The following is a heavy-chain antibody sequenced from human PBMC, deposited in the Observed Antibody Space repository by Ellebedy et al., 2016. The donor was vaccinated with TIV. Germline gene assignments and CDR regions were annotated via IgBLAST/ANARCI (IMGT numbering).Heavy chain of an antibody. Sequence: ASVKVSXKASRYTFTGYYMHWVRQAPGQGLEWMGWINPNSGGTNYAQKFQGRVTMTRDTSISTAYMELSRLRSDDTAVYYCARDLGIAAAGSDDYWGQGTLVTVSS. J-gene: IGHJ4*02. CDR1: RYTFTGYY. D-gene: IGHD6-13*01. V-gene: IGHV1-2*02. CDR2: INPNSGGT. CDR3: ARDLGIAAAGSDDY.